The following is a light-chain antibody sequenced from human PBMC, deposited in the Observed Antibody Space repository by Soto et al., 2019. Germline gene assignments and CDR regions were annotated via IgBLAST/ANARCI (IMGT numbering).Light chain of an antibody. V-gene: IGKV3D-15*01. Sequence: EIVMTQSPATLSVSPGERATLSCRASQSVSSNLAWYQQKPGQAPRLLIYVASTRATGIPSRFSGSGSGTEFTLTISSLQSEDFSVYYCQQYNNWPPITFGQGTRLEIK. J-gene: IGKJ5*01. CDR3: QQYNNWPPIT. CDR2: VAS. CDR1: QSVSSN.